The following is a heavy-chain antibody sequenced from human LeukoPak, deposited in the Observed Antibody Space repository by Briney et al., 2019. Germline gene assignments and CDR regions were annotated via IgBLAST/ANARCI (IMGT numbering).Heavy chain of an antibody. CDR2: IYPGDSDT. V-gene: IGHV5-51*01. CDR3: ASHLANLDAFDI. J-gene: IGHJ3*02. Sequence: GESLKISCKGSGYSFTSYWIGWVRQMPGKGLEWMGIIYPGDSDTRYNPSFQGQVTISADKSITTVYLQWSSLKASDTAMYYCASHLANLDAFDIWGKGTMVTVSS. CDR1: GYSFTSYW. D-gene: IGHD4/OR15-4a*01.